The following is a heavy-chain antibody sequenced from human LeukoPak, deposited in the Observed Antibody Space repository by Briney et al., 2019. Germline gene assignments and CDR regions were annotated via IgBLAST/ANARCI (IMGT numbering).Heavy chain of an antibody. Sequence: SETLSLTCTVSGGSISSYYWSWIRQPPGKGLEWIGYIYYSGSTNYNPSLKSRVTISVDTSKNQFSLKLSSVTAADTAVYYCARSPYCSSTSCYTGVVYFDYWGQGTLVTVSS. D-gene: IGHD2-2*02. CDR3: ARSPYCSSTSCYTGVVYFDY. V-gene: IGHV4-59*01. CDR1: GGSISSYY. CDR2: IYYSGST. J-gene: IGHJ4*02.